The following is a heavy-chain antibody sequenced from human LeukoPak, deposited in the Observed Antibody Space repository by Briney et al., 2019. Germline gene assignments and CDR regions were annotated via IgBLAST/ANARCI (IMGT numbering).Heavy chain of an antibody. CDR3: ARVFKSQGIDP. J-gene: IGHJ5*02. Sequence: GASVKVSCKASGYIFTSYDINWVRQATGQGLEWMGWMNPNSGNTGYAQKFQGRVTITRNTSISTAYMELSSLRSEDTAVYYCARVFKSQGIDPWGQGTLVTVSS. D-gene: IGHD3-10*01. CDR2: MNPNSGNT. V-gene: IGHV1-8*03. CDR1: GYIFTSYD.